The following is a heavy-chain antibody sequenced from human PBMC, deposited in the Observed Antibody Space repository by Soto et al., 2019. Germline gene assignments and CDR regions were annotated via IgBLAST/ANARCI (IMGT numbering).Heavy chain of an antibody. D-gene: IGHD2-2*01. CDR2: INPNSGGT. CDR3: ARTLEVPAAGTAPGYYYYGMDV. V-gene: IGHV1-2*04. CDR1: GYTFTGYY. Sequence: ASVKVSCKASGYTFTGYYMHWVRQAPGQGLEWMGWINPNSGGTNYAQKFQGWVTMTRDTSISTAYMELSRLRSDDTAVYYRARTLEVPAAGTAPGYYYYGMDVWGQGTTVTVSS. J-gene: IGHJ6*02.